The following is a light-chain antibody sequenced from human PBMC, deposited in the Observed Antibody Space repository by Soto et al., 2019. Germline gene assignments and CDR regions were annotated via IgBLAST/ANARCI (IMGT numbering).Light chain of an antibody. CDR2: DAS. Sequence: DIVLTQSPGTLSLSPGERASLSCRASQSVSSGHLAWYQQKPGQAPRLLIYDASNRATGIPARFTGSGSGTDFTLTISRLEPEDFAVYYCQQRNSWPITFGQGIRRRL. CDR3: QQRNSWPIT. V-gene: IGKV3D-20*02. J-gene: IGKJ5*01. CDR1: QSVSSGH.